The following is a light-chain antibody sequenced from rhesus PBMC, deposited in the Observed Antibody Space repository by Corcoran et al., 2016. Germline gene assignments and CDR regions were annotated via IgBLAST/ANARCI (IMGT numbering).Light chain of an antibody. J-gene: IGKJ2*01. V-gene: IGKV1-28*01. CDR3: LQHNSYPYS. Sequence: DIQMTRSPSSLSASVGDTVTITCRASQGISSYLNWFQQKPGKAPKLLIYAASSLESGVPSRFSVSGSGTEFTLTISSLQPEDFAAYYCLQHNSYPYSFGQGTKVEIK. CDR2: AAS. CDR1: QGISSY.